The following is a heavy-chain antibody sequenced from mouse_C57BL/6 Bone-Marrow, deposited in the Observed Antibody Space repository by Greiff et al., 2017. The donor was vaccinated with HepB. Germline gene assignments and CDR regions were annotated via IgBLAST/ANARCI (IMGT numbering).Heavy chain of an antibody. CDR2: INPNNGGT. CDR3: AGWGGGSSYHYAMDY. V-gene: IGHV1-22*01. CDR1: GYTFTDYN. Sequence: EVQLQQSGPELVKPGASVKMSCKASGYTFTDYNMHWVKQSHGKSLEWIGYINPNNGGTSYNQKFKGKATLTVNKSSSTADMELRSLTSEDSAVYYGAGWGGGSSYHYAMDYWGQGTSVTVSS. D-gene: IGHD1-1*01. J-gene: IGHJ4*01.